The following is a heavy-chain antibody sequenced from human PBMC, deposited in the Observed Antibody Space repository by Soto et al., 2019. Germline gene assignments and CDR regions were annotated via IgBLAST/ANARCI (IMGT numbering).Heavy chain of an antibody. D-gene: IGHD1-7*01. CDR3: ARYYNWIYGIIDY. CDR1: GGSFSGYY. CDR2: INHSGST. V-gene: IGHV4-34*01. Sequence: SETLSLTCAVYGGSFSGYYWSWIRQPPGKGLEWIGEINHSGSTNYNPSLKSRVTISVDTSKNQFSLKLSSVTAADTAVYYCARYYNWIYGIIDYWGQGTLVTVSS. J-gene: IGHJ4*02.